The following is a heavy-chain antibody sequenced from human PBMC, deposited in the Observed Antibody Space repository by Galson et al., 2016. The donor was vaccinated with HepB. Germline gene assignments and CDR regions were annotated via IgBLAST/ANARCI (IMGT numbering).Heavy chain of an antibody. V-gene: IGHV3-21*01. D-gene: IGHD3-10*01. CDR2: ISSSSSHI. CDR3: ASFSSGSFAFDI. Sequence: SLRLSCAASGFTFSIYRMNWVRQAPGKGLEWVSCISSSSSHIYYADSVKGRFTISRDNAKNSLYLQMNSLRAEDTAVYYCASFSSGSFAFDIWGQGTMVIVSS. CDR1: GFTFSIYR. J-gene: IGHJ3*02.